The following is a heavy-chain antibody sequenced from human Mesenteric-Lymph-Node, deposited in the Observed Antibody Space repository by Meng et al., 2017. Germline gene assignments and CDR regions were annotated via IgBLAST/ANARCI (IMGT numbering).Heavy chain of an antibody. CDR1: GGSISSGDYY. CDR2: IYYSGST. V-gene: IGHV4-30-4*01. D-gene: IGHD3-22*01. Sequence: QGQLQESGPGLVKPSQTLSLTCTVSGGSISSGDYYWSWIRQPPGKGLELIGHIYYSGSTYYNPSLKSRVTISVDTSKNQFSLKLSSVTAADTAVYYCARGINYYDSSGYYASAEYFQHWGQGTLVTVSS. CDR3: ARGINYYDSSGYYASAEYFQH. J-gene: IGHJ1*01.